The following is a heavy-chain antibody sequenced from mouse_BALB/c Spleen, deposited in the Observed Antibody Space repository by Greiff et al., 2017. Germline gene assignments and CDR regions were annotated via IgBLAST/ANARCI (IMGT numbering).Heavy chain of an antibody. V-gene: IGHV3-2*02. J-gene: IGHJ3*01. CDR1: GYSITSDYA. CDR3: ARGAMITAFAY. D-gene: IGHD2-4*01. Sequence: EVQLQESGPGLVKPSQSLSLTCTVTGYSITSDYAWNWIRQFPGNKLEWMGYISYSGSTSYNPSLKSRISITRDTSKNQFFLQLNSVTTEDTATYYCARGAMITAFAYWGQGTLVTVSA. CDR2: ISYSGST.